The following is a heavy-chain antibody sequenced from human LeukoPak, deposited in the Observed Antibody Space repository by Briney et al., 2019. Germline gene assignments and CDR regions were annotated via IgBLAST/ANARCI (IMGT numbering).Heavy chain of an antibody. CDR3: ARSGYSVYPPYSYYYMDV. D-gene: IGHD5/OR15-5a*01. Sequence: GRSLSLSCAASGFTFSSYVMHWVRQAPGKGLEWVAVIWFDASNKYYADSVTGRFTISRDNSRNTLYLQMNSLRAEDTAMYYCARSGYSVYPPYSYYYMDVWGKGTTVTVSS. J-gene: IGHJ6*03. CDR2: IWFDASNK. V-gene: IGHV3-33*01. CDR1: GFTFSSYV.